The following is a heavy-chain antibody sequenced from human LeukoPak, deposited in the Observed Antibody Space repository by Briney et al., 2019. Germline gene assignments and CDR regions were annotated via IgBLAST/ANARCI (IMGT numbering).Heavy chain of an antibody. V-gene: IGHV1-8*01. CDR1: GYTFTSYD. D-gene: IGHD5-12*01. Sequence: ASVKVSCKASGYTFTSYDINWVRQATGQGLEWMGWMNPNSGNTGYAQKFQGRVTMTRNTSISTAYMELSSLRSEDTAVYYCARGYSGYDSSDYYCYYMDVWGKGTTVTVSS. CDR3: ARGYSGYDSSDYYCYYMDV. CDR2: MNPNSGNT. J-gene: IGHJ6*03.